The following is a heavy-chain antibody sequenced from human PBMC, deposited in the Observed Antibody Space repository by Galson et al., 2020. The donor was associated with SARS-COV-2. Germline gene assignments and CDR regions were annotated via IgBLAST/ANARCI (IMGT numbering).Heavy chain of an antibody. J-gene: IGHJ6*02. Sequence: GGSLRLSCAASGFTLSTYFMHWVRLAPGKGLEWVAFISYDGRNKYYSDSVKGRITISRDNSKNTLFLQMNSLRSEDTAVYYCAREGRRYSSSSYDGLDVWGQGTTVTVSS. D-gene: IGHD6-6*01. CDR1: GFTLSTYF. CDR3: AREGRRYSSSSYDGLDV. V-gene: IGHV3-30*04. CDR2: ISYDGRNK.